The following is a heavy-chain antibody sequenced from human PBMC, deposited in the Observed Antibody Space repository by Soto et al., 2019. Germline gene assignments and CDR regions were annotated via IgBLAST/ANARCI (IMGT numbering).Heavy chain of an antibody. J-gene: IGHJ6*02. CDR1: GGSISSSSYY. V-gene: IGHV4-39*07. Sequence: NPSETLSLTCTVSGGSISSSSYYWGWIRQPPGKGLEWIGSIYYSGSTYYNPSLKSRVTISVDTSKNQFSLKLSSVTAADTAVYYCAREKEYCSGGSCYFPGFRMDAWGQGTKVTVS. CDR3: AREKEYCSGGSCYFPGFRMDA. D-gene: IGHD2-15*01. CDR2: IYYSGST.